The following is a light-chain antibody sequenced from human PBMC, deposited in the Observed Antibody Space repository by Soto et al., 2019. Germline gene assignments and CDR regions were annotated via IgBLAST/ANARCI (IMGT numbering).Light chain of an antibody. Sequence: DIVLTQSPGTLSLSPGERATLSCRASQSVNSNYLAWYQQKPGQAARLLIYGASSRATGIPDRFSGVGSGTDFTLTISRLEPEDFAVYYCQQYGSSGTFGQGTKVDIK. CDR1: QSVNSNY. CDR3: QQYGSSGT. J-gene: IGKJ1*01. CDR2: GAS. V-gene: IGKV3-20*01.